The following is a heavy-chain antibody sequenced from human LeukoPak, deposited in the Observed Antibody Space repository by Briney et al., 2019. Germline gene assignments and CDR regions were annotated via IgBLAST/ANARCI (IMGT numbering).Heavy chain of an antibody. CDR3: AKEYTGTFSPFPSYFDN. CDR1: GFTFSSYA. V-gene: IGHV3-23*01. CDR2: ITGSGGRT. J-gene: IGHJ4*02. D-gene: IGHD1-26*01. Sequence: GGSLRLSCAASGFTFSSYAMNWVRQAPGKGLEWVSAITGSGGRTYYADSVKGRFTISRDNSKNTLYLQINSLRAEDTAIYYCAKEYTGTFSPFPSYFDNWGQGTLVTVSS.